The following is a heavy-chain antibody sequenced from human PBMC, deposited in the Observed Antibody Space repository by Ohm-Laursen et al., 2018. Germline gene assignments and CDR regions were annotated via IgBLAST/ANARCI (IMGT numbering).Heavy chain of an antibody. V-gene: IGHV3-33*01. D-gene: IGHD6-19*01. CDR3: ARASSSIAVAGLDY. J-gene: IGHJ4*02. CDR2: IWYDGSK. Sequence: SLRLSYTASGFTFSSYGMHWVRQAPGKGLEWVAVIWYDGSKYYADSVKGRFTISRDNSKNTLYLQMNSLRAEDTAVYYCARASSSIAVAGLDYWGQGTLVTVSS. CDR1: GFTFSSYG.